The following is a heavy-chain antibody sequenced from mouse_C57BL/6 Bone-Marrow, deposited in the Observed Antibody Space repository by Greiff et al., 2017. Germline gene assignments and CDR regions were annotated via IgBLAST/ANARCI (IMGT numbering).Heavy chain of an antibody. D-gene: IGHD2-5*01. CDR3: AREGAYSNYYVDY. J-gene: IGHJ2*01. Sequence: VQLQQSGAELARPGASVKLSCKASGYTFTSYGISWVKQRTGQGLEWIGEIYPRSGNTYYNEKFKGKATLTADKSSSTAYMELRGLTSEDSAVYFCAREGAYSNYYVDYWGQGTTLTVSS. V-gene: IGHV1-81*01. CDR1: GYTFTSYG. CDR2: IYPRSGNT.